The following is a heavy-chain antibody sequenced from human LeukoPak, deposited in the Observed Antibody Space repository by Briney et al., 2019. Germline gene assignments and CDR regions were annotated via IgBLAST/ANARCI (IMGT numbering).Heavy chain of an antibody. CDR1: GFTFSSYS. V-gene: IGHV3-21*01. D-gene: IGHD6-19*01. J-gene: IGHJ4*02. CDR3: ARDLIAVAGSFDY. Sequence: GGSLRPSCAASGFTFSSYSMNWVRQAPGKGLEWVSSISSSSSYIYYADSVKGRFTISRDNAKNSLYLQMNSLRAEDTAVYYCARDLIAVAGSFDYWGQGTLVTVSS. CDR2: ISSSSSYI.